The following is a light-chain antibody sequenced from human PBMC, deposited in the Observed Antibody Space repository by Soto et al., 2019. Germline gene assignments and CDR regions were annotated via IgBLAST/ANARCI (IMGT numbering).Light chain of an antibody. CDR1: SSNIGAGYD. J-gene: IGLJ2*01. CDR2: GNN. V-gene: IGLV1-40*01. Sequence: QSVLTQPPSVSGAPGQRVTISCTGSSSNIGAGYDVHWYQQLPGTAPKLLIYGNNNRPSGVPDRVSASKSGTSASLAITGLQAEDEADYYCQSYDSSLSGSVVFGGGTKLTVL. CDR3: QSYDSSLSGSVV.